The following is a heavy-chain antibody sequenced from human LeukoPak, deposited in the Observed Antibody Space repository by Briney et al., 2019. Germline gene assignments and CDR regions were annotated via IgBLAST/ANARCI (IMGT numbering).Heavy chain of an antibody. Sequence: GGSLRLSCAASGFTFSNYAMSWVRQAPGKGLEWVSTISDSGSSTYYADSVKGRFTISRDNSKNTLYLQMNSLRVEDTAIHYCAKESDGGKDYWGQGTLVTVSS. CDR3: AKESDGGKDY. CDR2: ISDSGSST. V-gene: IGHV3-23*01. D-gene: IGHD4-23*01. J-gene: IGHJ4*02. CDR1: GFTFSNYA.